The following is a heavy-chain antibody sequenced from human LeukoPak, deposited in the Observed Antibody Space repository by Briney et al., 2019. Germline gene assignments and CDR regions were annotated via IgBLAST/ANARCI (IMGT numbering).Heavy chain of an antibody. CDR2: IKPDGSEK. Sequence: GGSLRLSCAASGFTFRNYGMNWVRQAPGKGLEWVANIKPDGSEKYYVDSVKGRFTISRDNAKNSLYLQMNSLRAEDTAVYYCAREGVWRQQLVDYYYGMDVWGQGTTVTVSS. V-gene: IGHV3-7*01. D-gene: IGHD6-13*01. CDR1: GFTFRNYG. J-gene: IGHJ6*02. CDR3: AREGVWRQQLVDYYYGMDV.